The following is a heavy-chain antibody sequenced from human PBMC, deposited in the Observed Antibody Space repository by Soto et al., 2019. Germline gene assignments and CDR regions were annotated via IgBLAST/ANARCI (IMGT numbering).Heavy chain of an antibody. J-gene: IGHJ4*02. CDR3: AKDSWRR. Sequence: QVQLVESGGGVVQPGRSLRLSCAASGFTFSSYGMHWVRQAPGKGLEWVAVISYDESNKYYADSVKGRFPISRDNSKNTLYLQMNSLRAEDTAVYYCAKDSWRRWGQGTLVTVSS. D-gene: IGHD5-12*01. CDR1: GFTFSSYG. CDR2: ISYDESNK. V-gene: IGHV3-30*18.